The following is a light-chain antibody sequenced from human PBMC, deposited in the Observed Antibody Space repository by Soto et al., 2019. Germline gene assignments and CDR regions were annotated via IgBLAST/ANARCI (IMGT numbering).Light chain of an antibody. J-gene: IGLJ3*02. Sequence: QSVLTQPTSVSGAPGRRVTLSCTGSSSNIGAGFDVHWYQHLPGTAPKLLIYVNNNRPSGVPDRFSGSKSGTSASLAITGLQAEDEADYYCQSYDSSLTGWVFGGGTKLTVL. CDR2: VNN. CDR3: QSYDSSLTGWV. CDR1: SSNIGAGFD. V-gene: IGLV1-40*01.